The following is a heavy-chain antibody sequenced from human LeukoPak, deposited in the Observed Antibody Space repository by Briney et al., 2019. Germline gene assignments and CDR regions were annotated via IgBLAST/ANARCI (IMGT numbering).Heavy chain of an antibody. CDR3: AKEAYYDGTGYFDF. V-gene: IGHV3-23*01. D-gene: IGHD3-22*01. CDR1: GFTFSNYA. J-gene: IGHJ4*02. CDR2: ISGSGDST. Sequence: GGSLRLSCAASGFTFSNYAMTWVRQAPGKGLEWVSGISGSGDSTYYADSVKGRFTISRDNFKNTLFLQMNSLRAEDTAVYSCAKEAYYDGTGYFDFWGQGTLVTVSS.